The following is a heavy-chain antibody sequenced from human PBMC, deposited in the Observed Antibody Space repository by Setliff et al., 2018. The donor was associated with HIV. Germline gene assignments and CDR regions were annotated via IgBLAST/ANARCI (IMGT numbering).Heavy chain of an antibody. CDR3: ARPYDSLYG. CDR2: IYYRGAT. V-gene: IGHV4-39*01. CDR1: GGSISGSSYY. D-gene: IGHD3-22*01. Sequence: SETLSLTCTVSGGSISGSSYYWGWIRQSPGKGLEWIGSIYYRGATYYNPTLQSRVTISADTSKNQFYLKLTSVTAADTAIYYCARPYDSLYGWGQGVLVTVSS. J-gene: IGHJ4*02.